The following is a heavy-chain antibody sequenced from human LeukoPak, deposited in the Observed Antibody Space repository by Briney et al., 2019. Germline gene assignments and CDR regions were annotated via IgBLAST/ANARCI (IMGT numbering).Heavy chain of an antibody. D-gene: IGHD3-10*01. V-gene: IGHV3-21*01. CDR1: GFTFSSYS. CDR3: AREGQPGDDY. Sequence: GGSLRLSCAASGFTFSSYSMNWVRQAPGKGLEWVSSISSSSSYIYYADSVKGRFTISRDNAENSLYLQMNSLRAEDTAVYYCAREGQPGDDYWGQGTLVTVSS. J-gene: IGHJ4*02. CDR2: ISSSSSYI.